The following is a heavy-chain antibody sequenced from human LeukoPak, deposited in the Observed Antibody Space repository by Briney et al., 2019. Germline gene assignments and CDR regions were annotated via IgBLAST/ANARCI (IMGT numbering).Heavy chain of an antibody. CDR1: GFTFDDYA. J-gene: IGHJ4*02. V-gene: IGHV3-9*03. CDR3: AKDMGAAVTVFDY. D-gene: IGHD6-13*01. CDR2: ISWNSGSI. Sequence: GGSLRLSCAASGFTFDDYAMHWVRHAPGKGLEWVSGISWNSGSIGYADSVKGRFTISRDNAKNSLYLQMNSLRAEDMALYYCAKDMGAAVTVFDYWGQGTLVTVSS.